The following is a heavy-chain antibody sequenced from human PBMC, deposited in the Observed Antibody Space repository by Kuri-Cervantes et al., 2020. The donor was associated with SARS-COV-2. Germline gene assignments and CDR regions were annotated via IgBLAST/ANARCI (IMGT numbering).Heavy chain of an antibody. J-gene: IGHJ6*02. D-gene: IGHD3-3*01. CDR1: GFTFSSYS. CDR3: ARVSVAESYYDFWSGYYYYGMDV. Sequence: GESLKISCAASGFTFSSYSMNWVRQAPGKGLEWVSSISSSSSYIYYADSVKGRFTISRDNAKNSLYLQMNSLRAEDTAVYYCARVSVAESYYDFWSGYYYYGMDVWGQGTTVTGSS. CDR2: ISSSSSYI. V-gene: IGHV3-21*01.